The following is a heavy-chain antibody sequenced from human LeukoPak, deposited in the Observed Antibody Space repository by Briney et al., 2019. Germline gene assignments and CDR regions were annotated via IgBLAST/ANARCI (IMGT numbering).Heavy chain of an antibody. V-gene: IGHV3-48*01. D-gene: IGHD3-22*01. CDR2: IRSSSSTI. CDR1: GFTFSSYS. J-gene: IGHJ4*02. CDR3: ARAQYYSDSTGYYYLHY. Sequence: GGSLRLSCAASGFTFSSYSMNWVRQAPGKGLEWVSYIRSSSSTIYYADSVKGRFTISRDNAKDSLYLQTNSLRAEDTAVYYCARAQYYSDSTGYYYLHYWGQGTLVTVSS.